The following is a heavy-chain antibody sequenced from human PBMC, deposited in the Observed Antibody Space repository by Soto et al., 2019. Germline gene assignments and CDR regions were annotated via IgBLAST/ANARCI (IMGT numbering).Heavy chain of an antibody. CDR2: INHSGST. Sequence: PSETLSLTCAVYGGSFSGYYWSWIRQPPGKGLEWIGEINHSGSTNYNPSLKSRVTISVDTSKNQFSLKLSSVTAADTAVYYCARGLRAHWYYGSGSSLYYFDYWGQGTLVTVSS. CDR3: ARGLRAHWYYGSGSSLYYFDY. CDR1: GGSFSGYY. J-gene: IGHJ4*02. D-gene: IGHD3-10*01. V-gene: IGHV4-34*01.